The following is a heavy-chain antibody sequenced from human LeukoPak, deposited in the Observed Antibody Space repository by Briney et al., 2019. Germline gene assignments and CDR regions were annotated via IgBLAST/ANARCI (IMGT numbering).Heavy chain of an antibody. D-gene: IGHD1-26*01. V-gene: IGHV3-21*04. J-gene: IGHJ4*02. Sequence: GGSLRLSCAASGYTFTSYSMNWVRQAPGRGLEWVSSIRFTGSYIYYADSVKGRFTISRDNAKNLLYLQMNSLRAGDTAIYYCVRDQDEDRGSTTFDRWGQGTLVTVSS. CDR2: IRFTGSYI. CDR1: GYTFTSYS. CDR3: VRDQDEDRGSTTFDR.